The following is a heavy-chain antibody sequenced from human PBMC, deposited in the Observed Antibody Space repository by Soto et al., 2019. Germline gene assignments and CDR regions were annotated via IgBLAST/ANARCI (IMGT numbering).Heavy chain of an antibody. D-gene: IGHD5-18*01. Sequence: ATDMFTCKASDYTSTSYGISWGRQPAGQELKWRGWISAYNGNTNYAQKLQGRVTMTTATSRSKAYVVLRSLRSDDMAGYYCACRLVSGYSYGLQYCGQGTLVTVAS. CDR3: ACRLVSGYSYGLQY. J-gene: IGHJ4*02. CDR2: ISAYNGNT. CDR1: DYTSTSYG. V-gene: IGHV1-18*03.